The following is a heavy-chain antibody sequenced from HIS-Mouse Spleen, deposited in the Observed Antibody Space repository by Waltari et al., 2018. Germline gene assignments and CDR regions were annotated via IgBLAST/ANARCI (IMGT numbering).Heavy chain of an antibody. D-gene: IGHD2-21*02. J-gene: IGHJ5*02. Sequence: QVQLQESGPGLVKPSETLSLTCTVSGGSISSYYWSWIRQPPGKGLEWIGSIYYSGSTSYNPSLKSRVTISVDTSKNQFSLKLSSVTAADTAVYYCARKRTASGWFDPWGQGTLVTVSS. V-gene: IGHV4-59*05. CDR1: GGSISSYY. CDR2: IYYSGST. CDR3: ARKRTASGWFDP.